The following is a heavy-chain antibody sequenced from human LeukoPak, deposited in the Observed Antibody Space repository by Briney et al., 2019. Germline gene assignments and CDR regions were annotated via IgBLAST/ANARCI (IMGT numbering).Heavy chain of an antibody. CDR2: ISYDGSNK. D-gene: IGHD6-19*01. V-gene: IGHV3-30*03. Sequence: GGSLRLSCAASGFTFSRYGMHWVRQAPGKGLEWVAVISYDGSNKYYADSVKGRFTISRDNSKDTLYLQMNSLRAEDTAVYYCASRAIAVANARGQGTLVTVSS. CDR1: GFTFSRYG. CDR3: ASRAIAVANA. J-gene: IGHJ4*02.